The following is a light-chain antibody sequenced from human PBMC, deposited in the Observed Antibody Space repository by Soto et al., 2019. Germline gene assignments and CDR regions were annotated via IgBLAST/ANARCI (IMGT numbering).Light chain of an antibody. CDR3: SSYTSSSTVV. J-gene: IGLJ2*01. CDR2: DVS. CDR1: SSDVGGYNY. V-gene: IGLV2-14*01. Sequence: QSALTQPASVSRSPGQSITISCTGTSSDVGGYNYVSWYQQHPGKAPKLMIYDVSNRPSGVSNRFSGSKSGNTASLTISGLQAEDESDYYCSSYTSSSTVVFGGGTKLTLL.